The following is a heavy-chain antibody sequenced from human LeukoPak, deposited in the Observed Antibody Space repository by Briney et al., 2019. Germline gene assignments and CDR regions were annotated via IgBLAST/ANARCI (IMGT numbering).Heavy chain of an antibody. J-gene: IGHJ4*02. D-gene: IGHD3-22*01. V-gene: IGHV4-4*02. Sequence: SETLSLTCAVSGVSITDNWWSWVRQPPGKGLEWIGEILHTGPTNFNPSLKSRVTISMDKSKNQFSLKLSSVTAADTAVYYCARRGGDGYDFDYWGQGTLVTVSS. CDR2: ILHTGPT. CDR1: GVSITDNW. CDR3: ARRGGDGYDFDY.